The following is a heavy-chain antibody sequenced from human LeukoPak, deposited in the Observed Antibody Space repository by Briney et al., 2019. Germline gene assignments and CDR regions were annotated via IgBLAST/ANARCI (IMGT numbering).Heavy chain of an antibody. D-gene: IGHD2-8*02. CDR3: ARARYWGPTAFDY. V-gene: IGHV3-30*02. CDR1: GFTFRSSG. Sequence: GGSLRLSCAASGFTFRSSGMHWVRQTPGKGLEWVAFIWYDGNEIYYADSVKGRFTISRDNSRNTLYLQMNSLRTEDTAVYYCARARYWGPTAFDYWGQGTLVTVSS. CDR2: IWYDGNEI. J-gene: IGHJ4*02.